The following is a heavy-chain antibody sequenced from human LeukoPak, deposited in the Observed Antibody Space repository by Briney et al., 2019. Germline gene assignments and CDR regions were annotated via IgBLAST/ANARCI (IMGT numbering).Heavy chain of an antibody. CDR2: INWNGGST. D-gene: IGHD6-19*01. J-gene: IGHJ4*02. Sequence: PWGSLRLSCAASGFTFDDYGMSWVRQAPGKGLEWVSGINWNGGSTGYADSVKGRFTISRDNAKNSLYLQMNSLRAEDTALYYCAGDSSGWYNKVYFDYWGQGTLVTVSS. CDR1: GFTFDDYG. CDR3: AGDSSGWYNKVYFDY. V-gene: IGHV3-20*04.